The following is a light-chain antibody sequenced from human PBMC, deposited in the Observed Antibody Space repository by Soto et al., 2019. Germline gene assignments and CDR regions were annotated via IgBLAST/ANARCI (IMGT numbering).Light chain of an antibody. J-gene: IGLJ1*01. Sequence: QSVLTQPASVSGSPGQSITISCTGTSSDVGSYNLVSWYQQHPGKAPKLMIYEVSKRPSGVSNRFSGSKSGNTASLTISGLQAEDEADYYCCSYAGSSTFTNYVFGTGTKVTVL. CDR2: EVS. CDR1: SSDVGSYNL. V-gene: IGLV2-23*02. CDR3: CSYAGSSTFTNYV.